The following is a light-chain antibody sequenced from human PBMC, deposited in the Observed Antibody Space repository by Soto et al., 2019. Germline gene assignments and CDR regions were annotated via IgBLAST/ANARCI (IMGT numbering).Light chain of an antibody. CDR3: SSYTSSSTLV. CDR1: SSDVGGYKY. CDR2: EVG. J-gene: IGLJ3*02. Sequence: QSVLTQPASVSGSPGQSITISCSGTSSDVGGYKYVSWYQQHPGKAPKLMINEVGNRPSGVSQRFSGSKSGNTASLTIFGLQAEDEADYYCSSYTSSSTLVFGGGTKLTVL. V-gene: IGLV2-14*01.